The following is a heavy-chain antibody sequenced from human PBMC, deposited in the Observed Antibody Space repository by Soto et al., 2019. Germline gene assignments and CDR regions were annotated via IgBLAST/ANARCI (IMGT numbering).Heavy chain of an antibody. CDR3: ARAHYYGSGSYITYYYYYMDV. Sequence: GGSLRLSCAASGFTVSSNYMSWVRQAPGKGLEWVSVIYSGGSTYYADSVKGRFTISRDNSKNTLYLQMNSLRAEDTAVYYCARAHYYGSGSYITYYYYYMDVWGKGTTVTVSS. CDR2: IYSGGST. D-gene: IGHD3-10*01. V-gene: IGHV3-66*01. CDR1: GFTVSSNY. J-gene: IGHJ6*03.